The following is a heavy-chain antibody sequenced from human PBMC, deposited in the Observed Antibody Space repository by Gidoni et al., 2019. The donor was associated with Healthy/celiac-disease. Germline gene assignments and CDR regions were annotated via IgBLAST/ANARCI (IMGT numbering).Heavy chain of an antibody. CDR3: ARWVGPNYYYGMDV. CDR2: IIPILGTA. Sequence: QVQLVQSGAEVKKPGSSVKVSCQASGGTFSSYAISWVRQAPGQGLEWMGGIIPILGTANYAQKFQGRVTITADESTSTAYMELSSLRSEDTAVYYCARWVGPNYYYGMDVWGQGTTVTVSS. V-gene: IGHV1-69*01. J-gene: IGHJ6*02. CDR1: GGTFSSYA.